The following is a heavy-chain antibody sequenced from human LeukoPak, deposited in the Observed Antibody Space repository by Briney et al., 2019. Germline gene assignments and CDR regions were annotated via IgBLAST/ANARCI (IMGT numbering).Heavy chain of an antibody. Sequence: ASVKVSCKPTGYSFTAYYILWMRQAPGQGLECMGWINLYNGATKYAQRFQSRVTMTRDTSISTAYMELSRLRSYDTATYYCASWAGGNEPVASFDYWGQGTLVTVSS. CDR1: GYSFTAYY. CDR2: INLYNGAT. D-gene: IGHD1-14*01. V-gene: IGHV1-2*02. CDR3: ASWAGGNEPVASFDY. J-gene: IGHJ4*02.